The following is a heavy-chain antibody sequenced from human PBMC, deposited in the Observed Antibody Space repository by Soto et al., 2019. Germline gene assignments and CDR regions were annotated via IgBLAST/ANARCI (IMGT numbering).Heavy chain of an antibody. V-gene: IGHV1-69*13. CDR1: GGTFSSYA. J-gene: IGHJ5*02. CDR2: IIPIFGTA. Sequence: TSVKVSCKASGGTFSSYAISWVRQAPGQGLEWMGGIIPIFGTANYAQKFQGRVTITADESTSTAYMELSSLRSEDTAVYYCARDPAAAASAWFDPWVQGTLVTVSS. CDR3: ARDPAAAASAWFDP. D-gene: IGHD6-13*01.